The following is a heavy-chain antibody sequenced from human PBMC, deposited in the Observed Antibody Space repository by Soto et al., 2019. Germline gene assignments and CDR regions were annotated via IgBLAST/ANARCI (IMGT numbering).Heavy chain of an antibody. V-gene: IGHV3-64D*06. Sequence: GESLRLSCSVSGFIFSSYAMHWVRQAPGKGLEYAASISSEGASTYYADSVKGRFIISRDNSKNTLYLQMSSLRTEDTAVYYCVKDRYVDYWGQGILVTVSS. CDR1: GFIFSSYA. CDR3: VKDRYVDY. CDR2: ISSEGAST. J-gene: IGHJ4*02.